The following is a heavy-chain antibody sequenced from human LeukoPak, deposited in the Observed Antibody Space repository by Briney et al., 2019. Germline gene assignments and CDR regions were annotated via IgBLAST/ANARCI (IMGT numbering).Heavy chain of an antibody. J-gene: IGHJ5*02. V-gene: IGHV4-30-2*01. CDR1: GGSISSGGYS. CDR3: ARGITYYDILTGPENWFAP. CDR2: IYHSGST. D-gene: IGHD3-9*01. Sequence: SQTLSLTCAVSGGSISSGGYSWSWIRQPPGKGLEWIGYIYHSGSTYYNPSLKSRVTISVDRSKNQFSLKLSSVTAADTAVYYCARGITYYDILTGPENWFAPWGQGTLVTVSS.